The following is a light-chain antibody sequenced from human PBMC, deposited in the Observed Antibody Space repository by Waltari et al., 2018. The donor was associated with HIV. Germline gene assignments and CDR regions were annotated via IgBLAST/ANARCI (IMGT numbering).Light chain of an antibody. Sequence: NFMLTQPHSVSESPGKTVTISCTRSSGSVASTYVPWFQQRPGSAPTTILYEHYQRPSGVPDRFSGIIDKSSNSASLTISGVKTEDEADYYCQSFDTDNHWVFGGGTRLTVL. J-gene: IGLJ3*02. CDR3: QSFDTDNHWV. CDR1: SGSVASTY. V-gene: IGLV6-57*03. CDR2: EHY.